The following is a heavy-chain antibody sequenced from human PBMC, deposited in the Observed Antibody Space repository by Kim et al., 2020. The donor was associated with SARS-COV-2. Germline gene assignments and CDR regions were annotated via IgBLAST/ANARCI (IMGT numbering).Heavy chain of an antibody. Sequence: LSLTCAASGFTFSSYEMNWVRQAPGKGLEWVSYISSSGSTIYYADSVKGRFTISRDNAKNSLYLQMNSLRAEDTAVYYCARAWYSSSLMEWFDPWGQGTLVTVSS. CDR2: ISSSGSTI. CDR3: ARAWYSSSLMEWFDP. J-gene: IGHJ5*02. V-gene: IGHV3-48*03. CDR1: GFTFSSYE. D-gene: IGHD6-13*01.